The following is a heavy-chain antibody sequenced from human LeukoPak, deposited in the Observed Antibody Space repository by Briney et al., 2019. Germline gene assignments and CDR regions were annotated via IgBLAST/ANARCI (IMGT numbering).Heavy chain of an antibody. J-gene: IGHJ3*02. D-gene: IGHD2-2*02. CDR2: IFSNDEK. V-gene: IGHV2-26*01. CDR3: ARIRPPYQLLYQWTGAFDI. CDR1: GFSLSNARMG. Sequence: SGPTLVNPTETLTLTCTVSGFSLSNARMGVSWIRQPPGKALEWLAHIFSNDEKSYSTSLKSRLTISKDTSKSQVVLTMTNMDPVDTATYYCARIRPPYQLLYQWTGAFDIWGQGTMVTVSS.